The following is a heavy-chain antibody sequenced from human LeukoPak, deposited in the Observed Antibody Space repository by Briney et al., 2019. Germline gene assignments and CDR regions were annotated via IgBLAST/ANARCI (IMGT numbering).Heavy chain of an antibody. CDR3: AREIYSYGTKSSFDY. J-gene: IGHJ4*02. D-gene: IGHD5-18*01. CDR1: GFTFSSYG. CDR2: IWYDGRNK. V-gene: IGHV3-33*01. Sequence: GRSLRLSCVASGFTFSSYGMHWVRQAPGKGLEWVAVIWYDGRNKYYGDSVKGRFTISRDNSKNTLYLQMNSPRVEDTAVYYCAREIYSYGTKSSFDYWGQGTLVTVSS.